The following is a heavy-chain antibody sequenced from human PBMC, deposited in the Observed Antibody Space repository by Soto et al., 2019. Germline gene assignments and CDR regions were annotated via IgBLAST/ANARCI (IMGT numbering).Heavy chain of an antibody. Sequence: PSETLSLTCPVSGGSISSGVYYWSRIRQPPGKGLEWIGSVYYTGSTYYSPSLKSRVTMSVDTSKNHFSLSLSSVTAADTAVYYCARSLRGDYLYYFDFWGQGTLVTVSS. CDR1: GGSISSGVYY. CDR3: ARSLRGDYLYYFDF. D-gene: IGHD4-17*01. V-gene: IGHV4-39*02. J-gene: IGHJ4*02. CDR2: VYYTGST.